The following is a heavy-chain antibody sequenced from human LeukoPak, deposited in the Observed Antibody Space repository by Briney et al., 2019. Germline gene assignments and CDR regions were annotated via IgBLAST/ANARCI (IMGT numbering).Heavy chain of an antibody. CDR2: ISYDGSNK. J-gene: IGHJ3*02. D-gene: IGHD3-10*01. Sequence: GGSLRLSCAASGFTFSSYAMHWVRQAPGKGLEWVAVISYDGSNKYYADSVKGRFTISRDNAKNSLYPQMNSLRAEDTAVYYCARVSGGSGSYYNDAFDIWGQGTMVTVSS. CDR1: GFTFSSYA. V-gene: IGHV3-30-3*01. CDR3: ARVSGGSGSYYNDAFDI.